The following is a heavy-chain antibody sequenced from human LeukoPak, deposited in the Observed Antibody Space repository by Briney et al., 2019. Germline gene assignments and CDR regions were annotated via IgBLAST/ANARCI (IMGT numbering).Heavy chain of an antibody. V-gene: IGHV3-64D*06. J-gene: IGHJ3*02. CDR1: GFTFSSYA. CDR3: VKDGGRTPRGPLDI. D-gene: IGHD3-16*01. Sequence: GGSLRLSCSASGFTFSSYAMHWVRQAPGKGLEYVSAISSNGGSTYYADSVKGRFTISRDNSKNTLYLQMSSPRAEDTAVYYCVKDGGRTPRGPLDIWGQGTMVTVSS. CDR2: ISSNGGST.